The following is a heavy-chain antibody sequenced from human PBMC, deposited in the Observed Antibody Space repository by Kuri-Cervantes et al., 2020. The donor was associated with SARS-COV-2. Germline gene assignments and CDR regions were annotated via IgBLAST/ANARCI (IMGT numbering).Heavy chain of an antibody. J-gene: IGHJ4*02. CDR3: AHRPSGFWSGIFDY. Sequence: SGPTLVQPPQPLTLTCTFSGFSLNTSGMCVSWIRQPPGKALEWLALIYWDDDKRYGASLKSRLTITKDTSKNQVVLTMTNMDPVDTATYYCAHRPSGFWSGIFDYWGQGTLVTVSS. V-gene: IGHV2-5*08. CDR1: GFSLNTSGMC. CDR2: IYWDDDK. D-gene: IGHD3-3*01.